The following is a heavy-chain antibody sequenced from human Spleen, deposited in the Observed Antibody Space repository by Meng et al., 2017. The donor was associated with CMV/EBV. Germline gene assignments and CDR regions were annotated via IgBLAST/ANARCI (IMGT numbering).Heavy chain of an antibody. D-gene: IGHD6-25*01. V-gene: IGHV3-33*03. Sequence: GGSLRLSCAASGFTFSGYGMHWVCQAPGKGLEWVAVIWYDGSNKYYADSVKGRFTISRDNAKNLLYLQMNSLRLEDTAVYYCSSKRETQDYWGQGAPVTVSS. CDR2: IWYDGSNK. CDR3: SSKRETQDY. J-gene: IGHJ4*02. CDR1: GFTFSGYG.